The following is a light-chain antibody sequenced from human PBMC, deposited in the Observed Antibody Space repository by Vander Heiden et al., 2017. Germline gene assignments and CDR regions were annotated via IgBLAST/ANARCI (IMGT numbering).Light chain of an antibody. J-gene: IGLJ1*01. V-gene: IGLV1-40*01. Sequence: QSVLTQPPSVSGASGQRVTISFTGSSSNTGAGYDVHWYQQLPGTAPKLLIYGNSNRPSGVPDRFSGSKSGTSASLAIAGLQAEDEADYYCQSYDSSLSGSYVFGTGTKVTVL. CDR3: QSYDSSLSGSYV. CDR2: GNS. CDR1: SSNTGAGYD.